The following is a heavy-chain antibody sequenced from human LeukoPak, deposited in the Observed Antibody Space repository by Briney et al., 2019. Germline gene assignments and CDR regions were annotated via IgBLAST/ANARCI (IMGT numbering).Heavy chain of an antibody. CDR2: IYPGDSDT. CDR1: GYSFTSYW. J-gene: IGHJ4*02. CDR3: ARRLGDFWSGYPGECYFDY. D-gene: IGHD3-3*01. Sequence: GESLKISCKGSGYSFTSYWIGWVRQMPGKGLEWMGIIYPGDSDTRYSPSFQGQVTISADKSISTAYLQWSSLKASDTAMYYCARRLGDFWSGYPGECYFDYWRQGTLVTVSS. V-gene: IGHV5-51*01.